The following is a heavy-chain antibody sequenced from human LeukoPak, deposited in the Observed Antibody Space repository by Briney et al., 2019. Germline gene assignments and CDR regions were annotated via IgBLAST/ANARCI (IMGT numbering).Heavy chain of an antibody. J-gene: IGHJ4*02. Sequence: PGGSLRLSCAASGFTFSLYAMSWVRQAPGKGLEWVSTITGSGGSTYYADSVRGRFTISSDNSKNTLYLQMISLRAEDTAVYYCAKGGGSSWYYFDYWGQGTLVTVSS. CDR1: GFTFSLYA. V-gene: IGHV3-23*01. CDR3: AKGGGSSWYYFDY. CDR2: ITGSGGST. D-gene: IGHD6-13*01.